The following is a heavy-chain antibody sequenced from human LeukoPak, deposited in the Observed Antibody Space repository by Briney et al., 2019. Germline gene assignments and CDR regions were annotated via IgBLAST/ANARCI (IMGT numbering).Heavy chain of an antibody. Sequence: GGSLRLSCAASGFTFSSYNMNWVRQAPGKGLEWVSSISSSSSYIYYADSVKGRFTISRDNAKNSLYLQMNSLRAEDTAVYYCARSRGARGSAFDIWGQGTMVTVSS. CDR1: GFTFSSYN. CDR2: ISSSSSYI. J-gene: IGHJ3*02. CDR3: ARSRGARGSAFDI. D-gene: IGHD3-10*01. V-gene: IGHV3-21*01.